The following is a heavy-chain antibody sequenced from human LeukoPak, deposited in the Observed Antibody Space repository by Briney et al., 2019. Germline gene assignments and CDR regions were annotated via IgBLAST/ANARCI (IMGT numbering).Heavy chain of an antibody. CDR1: GFTFSNYW. Sequence: PGGSLRLSCAASGFTFSNYWMHWVRQAPGKGLVWVSRINSDGINTSYADSVKGRFTISRDNAKNTLYLQMNSLRAEDTAVYYCAKDLRVPHYYGSGSYYLEPRMYYFDYWGQGTLVTVSS. V-gene: IGHV3-74*01. CDR3: AKDLRVPHYYGSGSYYLEPRMYYFDY. CDR2: INSDGINT. J-gene: IGHJ4*02. D-gene: IGHD3-10*01.